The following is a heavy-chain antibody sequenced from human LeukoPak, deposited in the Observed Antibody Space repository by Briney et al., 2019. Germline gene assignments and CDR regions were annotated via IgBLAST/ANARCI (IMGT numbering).Heavy chain of an antibody. CDR1: GFTFSTFS. J-gene: IGHJ4*02. D-gene: IGHD3-10*01. V-gene: IGHV3-48*01. CDR3: ARQPGELDY. CDR2: ISGGSGTI. Sequence: GGSLRLSCAASGFTFSTFSMNWVRQAPGRGLEWVSYISGGSGTIHYADSVKGRFTISRDNAKNLLYLQMNSLRAEDTAVYYCARQPGELDYWGQGTLVTVPS.